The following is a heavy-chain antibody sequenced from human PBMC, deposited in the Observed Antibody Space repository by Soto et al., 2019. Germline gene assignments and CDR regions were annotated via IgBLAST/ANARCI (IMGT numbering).Heavy chain of an antibody. J-gene: IGHJ4*01. Sequence: QVQLVQSGAEVKRPGASVRVSCKASGNTNTIYFIHWLRQAPGQGLEWRGWINSVSGGTNFAHRFQGRVPMTRDTSTTTAFMELSGLTSADTAVYYCARGGSYYALWGQGTLVSVSS. CDR3: ARGGSYYAL. D-gene: IGHD1-26*01. CDR1: GNTNTIYF. V-gene: IGHV1-2*02. CDR2: INSVSGGT.